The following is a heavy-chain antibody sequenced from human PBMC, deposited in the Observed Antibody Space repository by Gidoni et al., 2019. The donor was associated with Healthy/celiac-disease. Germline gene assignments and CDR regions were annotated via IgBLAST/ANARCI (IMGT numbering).Heavy chain of an antibody. J-gene: IGHJ4*02. CDR1: GFTFSSYG. V-gene: IGHV3-33*01. D-gene: IGHD6-19*01. Sequence: QVQLVESGGGVVQPGRSLRLSCAASGFTFSSYGMHWVRQAPGKGLEWVAVIWYDGSNKYYADSVKGRFTISRDNSKNTLYLQMNSLRAEDTAVYYCARDHAAGFGWQSGPFPDYWGQGTLVTVSS. CDR3: ARDHAAGFGWQSGPFPDY. CDR2: IWYDGSNK.